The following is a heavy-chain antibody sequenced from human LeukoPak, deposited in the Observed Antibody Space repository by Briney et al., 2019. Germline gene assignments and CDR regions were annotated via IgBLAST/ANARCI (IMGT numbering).Heavy chain of an antibody. CDR2: ISSDGNNK. CDR3: ASARGSNYGSLGD. J-gene: IGHJ4*02. Sequence: GGSLRLSCAASGFTFTNYAMHWVRQAPDKGLEWMAVISSDGNNKYYANSVKGRFTISRDNSNNVLFLEVNSLRTEDTAVYYCASARGSNYGSLGDWGQGTLVTVSS. CDR1: GFTFTNYA. D-gene: IGHD5-18*01. V-gene: IGHV3-30-3*01.